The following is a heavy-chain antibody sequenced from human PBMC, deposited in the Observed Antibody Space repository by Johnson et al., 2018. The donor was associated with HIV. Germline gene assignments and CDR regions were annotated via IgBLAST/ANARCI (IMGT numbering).Heavy chain of an antibody. V-gene: IGHV3-23*01. Sequence: VQLMESGGGLVQPGGSLRLSCAASGFTFSSYAMSWVRQAPGKGLEWVSAISGSGGSTYYADSVKGRFTISRDNSKNTLYLQMNSLRAEDTAVYYCAKDLVAYGDYENAFDIWGQGTMVTVSS. D-gene: IGHD4-17*01. CDR1: GFTFSSYA. J-gene: IGHJ3*02. CDR2: ISGSGGST. CDR3: AKDLVAYGDYENAFDI.